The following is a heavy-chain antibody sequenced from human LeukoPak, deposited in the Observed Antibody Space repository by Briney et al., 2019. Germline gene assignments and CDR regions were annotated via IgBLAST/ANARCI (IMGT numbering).Heavy chain of an antibody. J-gene: IGHJ4*02. V-gene: IGHV3-30-3*01. CDR2: ISYDGSNK. CDR3: ARMGAIPLDY. D-gene: IGHD1-26*01. Sequence: PGRSLRLSRAASVFTFSSYAMHWVRQAPGKGLEWVAVISYDGSNKYYADSVKGRFTISRDNSKNTLYLQMNSLRAEDTAVYYCARMGAIPLDYWGQGTLVTVSS. CDR1: VFTFSSYA.